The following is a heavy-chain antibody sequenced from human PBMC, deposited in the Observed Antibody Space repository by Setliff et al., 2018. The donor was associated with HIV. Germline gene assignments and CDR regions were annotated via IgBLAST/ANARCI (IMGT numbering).Heavy chain of an antibody. CDR3: ARQNSGWGVGLHYFDY. D-gene: IGHD6-19*01. CDR1: GDSFNFNYYY. V-gene: IGHV4-39*01. CDR2: IYYSGSI. Sequence: SETLSLTCTVSGDSFNFNYYYWVWIRQPPGKGLEWIGSIYYSGSIYYNPSLKSRVTISVDTPNNHFSLRLSSVTAADTALYYCARQNSGWGVGLHYFDYWGQGTLVTVSS. J-gene: IGHJ4*02.